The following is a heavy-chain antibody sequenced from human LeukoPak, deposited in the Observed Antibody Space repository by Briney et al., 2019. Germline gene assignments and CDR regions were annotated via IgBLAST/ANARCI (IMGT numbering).Heavy chain of an antibody. D-gene: IGHD3-10*01. CDR3: ARDRGLGNYCYYGMDV. Sequence: PGGSLRLSCAASGFTVSSNYMSWVRQAPGKGLEWVSVIYSGGSTYYADSVKGRFTISRDNSKNTLYLQMNSLRAEDTAVYYCARDRGLGNYCYYGMDVWGQGTTVTVSS. CDR2: IYSGGST. CDR1: GFTVSSNY. V-gene: IGHV3-66*01. J-gene: IGHJ6*02.